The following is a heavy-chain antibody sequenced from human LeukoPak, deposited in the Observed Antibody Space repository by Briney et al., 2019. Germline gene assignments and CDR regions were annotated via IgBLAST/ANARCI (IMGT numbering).Heavy chain of an antibody. CDR1: GYTFTSYG. CDR2: ISANNGNT. Sequence: GASVKVSCKASGYTFTSYGISWVRQAPGQGLEWMGWISANNGNTNYAQKLQGRVTMTTDTSTSTAYMELSSLRSEDTAVYYCARAQWGVYGGYYYMDVWGKGTTVTISS. V-gene: IGHV1-18*01. D-gene: IGHD2/OR15-2a*01. J-gene: IGHJ6*03. CDR3: ARAQWGVYGGYYYMDV.